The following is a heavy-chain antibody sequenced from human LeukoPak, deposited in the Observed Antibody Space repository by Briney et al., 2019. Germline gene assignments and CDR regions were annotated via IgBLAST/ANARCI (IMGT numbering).Heavy chain of an antibody. D-gene: IGHD3-10*01. CDR2: IKPDGTET. CDR1: GFTFSGYW. J-gene: IGHJ4*02. Sequence: GGSLRLSCVGSGFTFSGYWMSWVRQAPGKGLEWVATIKPDGTETYYVDAVKGRFIISRDNAKNSLYLQMSSLRADDTAVHYCVKPSRSSEDYWGQGTLATVSS. V-gene: IGHV3-7*01. CDR3: VKPSRSSEDY.